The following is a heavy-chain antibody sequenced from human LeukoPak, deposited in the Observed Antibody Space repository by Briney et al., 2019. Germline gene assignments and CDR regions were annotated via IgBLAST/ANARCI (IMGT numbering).Heavy chain of an antibody. CDR2: MSPSGST. CDR3: ARDGGYSSGWGYYYYYYMDV. CDR1: GASISSYL. D-gene: IGHD6-19*01. Sequence: SETLSLTCRVSGASISSYLWSWIRQPAGKGLEWIGRMSPSGSTYYNPSLKSRVTISVDTSKNQFSLKLSSVTAADTAVYYCARDGGYSSGWGYYYYYYMDVWGKGTTVTVSS. J-gene: IGHJ6*03. V-gene: IGHV4-4*07.